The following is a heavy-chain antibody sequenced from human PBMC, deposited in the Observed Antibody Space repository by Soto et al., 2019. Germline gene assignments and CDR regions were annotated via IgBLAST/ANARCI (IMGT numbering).Heavy chain of an antibody. D-gene: IGHD3-10*01. Sequence: GASVKVSCKASGGTFSSYAISWVRQAPGQGLEWMGGIIPIFGTANYAQKFQGRVTITADESTSTAYMELSSLRSEDTAVYYCAREFRFGELFDYWGQGTLVTVSS. J-gene: IGHJ4*02. CDR3: AREFRFGELFDY. CDR2: IIPIFGTA. V-gene: IGHV1-69*13. CDR1: GGTFSSYA.